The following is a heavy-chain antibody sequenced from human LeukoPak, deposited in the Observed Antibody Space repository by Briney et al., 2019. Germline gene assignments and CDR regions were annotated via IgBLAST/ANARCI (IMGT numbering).Heavy chain of an antibody. J-gene: IGHJ6*02. V-gene: IGHV1-8*01. CDR3: ARYSRDGMDV. CDR2: MNPNSGNT. CDR1: GYTFTNYD. D-gene: IGHD2-15*01. Sequence: GASVKVSCKTSGYTFTNYDINWERQATGQGLEWMGWMNPNSGNTGYAQKFQGRVTMTRNTSISTAYMELSSLRSEDTAVYYCARYSRDGMDVWGQGTTVTVSS.